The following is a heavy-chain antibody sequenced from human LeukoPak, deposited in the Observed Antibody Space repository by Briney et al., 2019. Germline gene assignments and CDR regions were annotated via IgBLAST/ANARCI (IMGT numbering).Heavy chain of an antibody. Sequence: PSETLSLTCTVSGYSISSGYYWGWIRQPPGKGLEWIGSIYHSGSTYYNPALKSRVTISVDTSKNQFSQKMSSVTAADTAVYYCARAKTMGSGSKGGSNYFDYWGQGTLVTVSS. J-gene: IGHJ4*02. CDR1: GYSISSGYY. CDR3: ARAKTMGSGSKGGSNYFDY. D-gene: IGHD3-10*01. CDR2: IYHSGST. V-gene: IGHV4-38-2*02.